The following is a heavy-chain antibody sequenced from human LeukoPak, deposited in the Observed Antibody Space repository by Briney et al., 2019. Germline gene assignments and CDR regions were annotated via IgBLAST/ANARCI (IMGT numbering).Heavy chain of an antibody. CDR1: GFIFSSYG. J-gene: IGHJ4*02. D-gene: IGHD1-26*01. CDR3: AKQPSQWKPSNFDY. CDR2: IRYDGSNK. Sequence: GGSLRLSCAASGFIFSSYGMHWVRQAPGKGLEWVAFIRYDGSNKYYADSVKGRFTISRDNSKNTLYLQMNSLRAEDTAVCYCAKQPSQWKPSNFDYWGQGTLVTVSS. V-gene: IGHV3-30*02.